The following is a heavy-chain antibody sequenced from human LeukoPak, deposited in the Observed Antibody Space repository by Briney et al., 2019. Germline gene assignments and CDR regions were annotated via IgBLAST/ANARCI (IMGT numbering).Heavy chain of an antibody. D-gene: IGHD6-13*01. V-gene: IGHV3-30*18. CDR3: AKDRSSSWAFDY. Sequence: GGSLRLPCAASGFTFNSYGMHWVRQAPGKGLEWVAFILYDGSNKYYVDSVKGRFTISRDNSKNTLFLQMNSLRAEDTAVYYCAKDRSSSWAFDYWGQGTLVTVSS. J-gene: IGHJ4*02. CDR1: GFTFNSYG. CDR2: ILYDGSNK.